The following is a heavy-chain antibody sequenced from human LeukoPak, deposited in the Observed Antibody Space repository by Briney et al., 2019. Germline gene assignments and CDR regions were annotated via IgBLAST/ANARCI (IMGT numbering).Heavy chain of an antibody. D-gene: IGHD3-16*02. Sequence: SETLSLTCTVSGGSISSGDYYWRWIRQPPGKGLEWIGYIYYTGSTKNNPSLKSRVTISVDTSKNQFSLKLSSVTAADTAVYYCARGASGYDYVWGSYRNYNWFDPWGQGTLVTVSS. CDR2: IYYTGST. J-gene: IGHJ5*02. CDR3: ARGASGYDYVWGSYRNYNWFDP. V-gene: IGHV4-61*08. CDR1: GGSISSGDYY.